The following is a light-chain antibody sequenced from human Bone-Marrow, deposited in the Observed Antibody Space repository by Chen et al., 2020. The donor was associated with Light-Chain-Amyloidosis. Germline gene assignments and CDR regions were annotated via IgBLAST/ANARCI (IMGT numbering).Light chain of an antibody. V-gene: IGLV3-25*03. Sequence: SYELTQSPSVSVSPGQTARITCSGDDLPTKYAYWYQQKPGQAPVLVIHRDTERHSGISERFSSSSSGTTATLTISGVQAEDEADYNCQSADSSGTYEVIFGGGTKLTVL. CDR2: RDT. CDR1: DLPTKY. J-gene: IGLJ2*01. CDR3: QSADSSGTYEVI.